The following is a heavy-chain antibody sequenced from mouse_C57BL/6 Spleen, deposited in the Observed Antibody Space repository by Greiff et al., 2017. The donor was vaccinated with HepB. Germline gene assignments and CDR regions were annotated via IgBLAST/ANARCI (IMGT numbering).Heavy chain of an antibody. V-gene: IGHV5-4*01. CDR1: GFTFSSYA. CDR3: ARAPYHTGFAY. Sequence: EVQGVESGGGLVKPGGSLKLSCAASGFTFSSYAMSWVRQTPEKRLEWVATISDGGSYTYYPDNVKGRFTISRDNAKNNLYLQMSHLKSEDTAMYYCARAPYHTGFAYWGQGTLVTVSA. CDR2: ISDGGSYT. D-gene: IGHD1-1*01. J-gene: IGHJ3*01.